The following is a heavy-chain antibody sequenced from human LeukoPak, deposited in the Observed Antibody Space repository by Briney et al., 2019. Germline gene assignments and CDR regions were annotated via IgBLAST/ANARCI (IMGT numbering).Heavy chain of an antibody. Sequence: GSLRLSCAASGFTFSSYAMHWVRQAPGKGLEWVAVISYDGSNKYYADSVKGRFTISRDNSKNTLYLQMNSLRAEDTAVYYCARDPGRYCSSTSCDWRMDYWGQGTLVTVSS. V-gene: IGHV3-30-3*01. CDR3: ARDPGRYCSSTSCDWRMDY. D-gene: IGHD2-2*01. J-gene: IGHJ4*02. CDR2: ISYDGSNK. CDR1: GFTFSSYA.